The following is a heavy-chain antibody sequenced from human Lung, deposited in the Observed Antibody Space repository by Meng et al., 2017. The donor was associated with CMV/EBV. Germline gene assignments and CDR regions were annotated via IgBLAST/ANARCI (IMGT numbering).Heavy chain of an antibody. D-gene: IGHD6-6*01. Sequence: WGSLRLXCAASGFTFDDYAMSWVRQAPGKGLEWVSNINWNGGSTGYADSVKGRLTVSRDNAKNSLYLQMNSLRAEDSALYYCARVVPARPCYSYGIDVWGQGTAVTVSS. CDR3: ARVVPARPCYSYGIDV. J-gene: IGHJ6*02. CDR2: INWNGGST. V-gene: IGHV3-20*04. CDR1: GFTFDDYA.